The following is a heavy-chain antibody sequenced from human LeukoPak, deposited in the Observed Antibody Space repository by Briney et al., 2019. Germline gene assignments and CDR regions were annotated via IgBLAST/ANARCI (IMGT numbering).Heavy chain of an antibody. J-gene: IGHJ4*02. D-gene: IGHD1-26*01. CDR1: GGSLNSPNYY. V-gene: IGHV4-39*03. CDR3: AKGGRGFDY. Sequence: SETLSLTCIVSGGSLNSPNYYWGWIRQPPGKGLEWIGTIYYTGTTYYNPSLKSRLTISVDTSKNQFSLKLTSVTAADTAVYYCAKGGRGFDYWGLGTLVTVSS. CDR2: IYYTGTT.